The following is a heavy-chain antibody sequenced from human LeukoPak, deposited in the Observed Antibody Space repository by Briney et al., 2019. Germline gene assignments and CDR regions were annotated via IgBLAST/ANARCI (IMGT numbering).Heavy chain of an antibody. CDR2: ISYSGST. V-gene: IGHV4-59*01. CDR3: ARGDHGDSGKFDY. Sequence: SETLSLTCTVSGVSISNYYWNWIRQPPGKGLGWIGYISYSGSTNYNPSLKSRVTILVDTSKSQFSLKLSSVTAEDTAVYYCARGDHGDSGKFDYWGQGTLVTVSS. J-gene: IGHJ4*02. CDR1: GVSISNYY. D-gene: IGHD4-17*01.